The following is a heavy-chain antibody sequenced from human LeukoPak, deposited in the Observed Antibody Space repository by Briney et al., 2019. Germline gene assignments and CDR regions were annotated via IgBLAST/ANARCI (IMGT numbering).Heavy chain of an antibody. Sequence: SETLSLTCAVYGGSFSGYYWSWIRQPPGKGLEWIGEINHSGSTNYNPSLKSRVTISVDTSKNQFPLKLSSVTAADTAVYYCARGLSSEVAVEFDYWGQGTLVTVSS. D-gene: IGHD6-19*01. J-gene: IGHJ4*02. V-gene: IGHV4-34*01. CDR2: INHSGST. CDR1: GGSFSGYY. CDR3: ARGLSSEVAVEFDY.